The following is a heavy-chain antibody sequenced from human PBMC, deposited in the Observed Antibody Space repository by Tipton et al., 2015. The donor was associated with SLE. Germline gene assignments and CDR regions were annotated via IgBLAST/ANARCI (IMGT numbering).Heavy chain of an antibody. CDR3: ARPFVDIVATIKGGRYYYGMDV. D-gene: IGHD5-12*01. CDR1: GFTFSSYA. CDR2: ISYDGSNK. V-gene: IGHV3-30*04. J-gene: IGHJ6*02. Sequence: SLRLSCAASGFTFSSYAMHWVRQAPGKGLEWVAVISYDGSNKYYADSVKGRFTISRDNSKNTLYLQMNSLRAEDTAVYYCARPFVDIVATIKGGRYYYGMDVWGQGTTVTVSS.